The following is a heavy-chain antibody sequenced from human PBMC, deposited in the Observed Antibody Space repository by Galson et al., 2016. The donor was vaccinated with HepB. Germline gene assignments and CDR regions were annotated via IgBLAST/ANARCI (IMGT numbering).Heavy chain of an antibody. CDR3: ARCTAMGRTNWFDP. D-gene: IGHD5-18*01. CDR2: VYHSGTT. Sequence: SETLSLTCSVSYGSLSTYYWTWIRQPPGKGLEWIGYVYHSGTTDSNPSLKSRVTMSVDKSKNQFSLRLTSVTAADTAVYFCARCTAMGRTNWFDPWGQGTLVTVSS. CDR1: YGSLSTYY. J-gene: IGHJ5*02. V-gene: IGHV4-59*01.